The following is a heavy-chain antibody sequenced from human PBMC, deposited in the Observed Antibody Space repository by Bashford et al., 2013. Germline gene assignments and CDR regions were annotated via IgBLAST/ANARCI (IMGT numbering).Heavy chain of an antibody. D-gene: IGHD3-10*01. V-gene: IGHV3-48*03. CDR3: ARDKFFGEGPFYYGMDV. CDR2: ISSSGSTI. Sequence: VRQAPGKGLEWVSYISSSGSTIYYADSVKGRFTISRDNAKNSLYLQMNSLRPEDTAVYFCARDKFFGEGPFYYGMDVWGQGTTVTVSS. J-gene: IGHJ6*02.